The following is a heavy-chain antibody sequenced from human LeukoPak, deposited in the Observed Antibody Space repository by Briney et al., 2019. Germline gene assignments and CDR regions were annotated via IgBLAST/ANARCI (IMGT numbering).Heavy chain of an antibody. V-gene: IGHV3-23*01. D-gene: IGHD6-6*01. Sequence: GGSLRLSCAASGFTFNSYAMSWVRQAPGKGLEWVSSINAGGGSTYHADSVKGRFTISRDNSKNTLYLQMNSLRAEDTAVYYCAKGDSSSFYYYYYYMDVWGKGTTVTVSS. CDR2: INAGGGST. CDR1: GFTFNSYA. J-gene: IGHJ6*03. CDR3: AKGDSSSFYYYYYYMDV.